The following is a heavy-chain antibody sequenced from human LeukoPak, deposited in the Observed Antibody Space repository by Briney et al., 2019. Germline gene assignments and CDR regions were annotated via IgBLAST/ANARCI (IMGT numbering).Heavy chain of an antibody. CDR2: ISSSSRYM. CDR3: ARDFAGHCSSSNCYADY. CDR1: GFTFSTYS. V-gene: IGHV3-21*01. Sequence: GGSLRLSCAVSGFTFSTYSMNWVRQAPGKGLEWVSSISSSSRYMYYADSVKGRFTVYRDNAKNSLYLQLSSLRAEDTAVYYCARDFAGHCSSSNCYADYWGQGTLVTVSS. J-gene: IGHJ4*02. D-gene: IGHD2-2*01.